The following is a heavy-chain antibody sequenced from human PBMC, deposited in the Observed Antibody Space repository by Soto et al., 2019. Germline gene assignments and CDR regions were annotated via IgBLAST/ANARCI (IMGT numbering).Heavy chain of an antibody. Sequence: GGSLRLSCAASGFTFSSYAMSWVRQAPGKGLEWVSAISGSGGSTYYADSVKGRFTISRDNSKNTRYLQMNSLRAEETAVYYCASSPPLGKLWFGELPKNFDYWGQGTLVTVSS. J-gene: IGHJ4*02. V-gene: IGHV3-23*01. D-gene: IGHD3-10*01. CDR2: ISGSGGST. CDR1: GFTFSSYA. CDR3: ASSPPLGKLWFGELPKNFDY.